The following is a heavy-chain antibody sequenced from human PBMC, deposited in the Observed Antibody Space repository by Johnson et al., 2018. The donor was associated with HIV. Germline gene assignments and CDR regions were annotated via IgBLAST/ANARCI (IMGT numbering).Heavy chain of an antibody. Sequence: QVQLVESGGGLVKPGGSLRLFCAASGFTFSDYYMNWIRQTPGKGLEWVSYISSGGTTIYYADSVKGRFTISRDNAKNSLYLQMNSLTAEDTALYYCARLRDGYNFDAFDIWGQGTMVTVSS. J-gene: IGHJ3*02. D-gene: IGHD5-24*01. CDR3: ARLRDGYNFDAFDI. CDR1: GFTFSDYY. V-gene: IGHV3-11*04. CDR2: ISSGGTTI.